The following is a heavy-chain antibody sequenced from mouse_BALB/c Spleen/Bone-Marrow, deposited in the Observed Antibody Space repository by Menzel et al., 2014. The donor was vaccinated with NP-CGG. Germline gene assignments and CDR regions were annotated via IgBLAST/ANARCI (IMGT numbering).Heavy chain of an antibody. D-gene: IGHD2-14*01. CDR3: SRGVLAYFDY. CDR2: IDPYSGGT. Sequence: VQLQQSGPGLVKPGASVKVSCKASGYAFTNYNMNWVKQSHGKSLEWIGYIDPYSGGTNYNQKFRGKATLTVDKSSSTAYMHLNSLTSEDSAVYYCSRGVLAYFDYWGQGTTLTVSS. CDR1: GYAFTNYN. J-gene: IGHJ2*01. V-gene: IGHV1S135*01.